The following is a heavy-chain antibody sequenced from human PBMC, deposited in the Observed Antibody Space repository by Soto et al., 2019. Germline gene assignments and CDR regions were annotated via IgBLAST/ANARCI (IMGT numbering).Heavy chain of an antibody. J-gene: IGHJ4*02. CDR1: GDSISSSGYY. CDR3: AMAVKFDTQRTNYYDY. D-gene: IGHD2-21*01. Sequence: SETLSLTCTVSGDSISSSGYYWGWIRQPPGKGLEWIGSIYYSGTTYYSPSLESRVAISVDTSRNQFSLKLSSVTAADTALYYCAMAVKFDTQRTNYYDYWRQGALVIVSS. CDR2: IYYSGTT. V-gene: IGHV4-39*01.